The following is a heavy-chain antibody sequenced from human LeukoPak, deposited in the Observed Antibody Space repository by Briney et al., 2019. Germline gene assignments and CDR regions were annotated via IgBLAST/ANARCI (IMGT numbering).Heavy chain of an antibody. CDR2: IHSSGGS. D-gene: IGHD1-26*01. V-gene: IGHV4-4*09. J-gene: IGHJ4*02. CDR3: ARLGSYHDF. CDR1: GASVSNYY. Sequence: SETLSLTCTVSGASVSNYYWSWIRQTPEKGLEWMGHIHSSGGSSYYPSLKSRLTLSIDTSRNQLSLKLPSVTAADTAVYFCARLGSYHDFWGQGALVTVSS.